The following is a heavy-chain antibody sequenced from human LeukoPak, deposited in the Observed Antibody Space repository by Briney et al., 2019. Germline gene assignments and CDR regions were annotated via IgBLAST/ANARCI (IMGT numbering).Heavy chain of an antibody. D-gene: IGHD1-26*01. CDR1: GFSLTTSGVA. CDR3: AHRRPVGASYGVGFDP. CDR2: IYWDDDK. V-gene: IGHV2-5*02. J-gene: IGHJ5*02. Sequence: SGPTLVKPTQTPTLTCTFSGFSLTTSGVAVGWIRQPPGKALEWLALIYWDDDKRYRSSLKSRPTITKDTSKNQVVLTMTNMDPVDTATYYCAHRRPVGASYGVGFDPWGQGTLVTVSS.